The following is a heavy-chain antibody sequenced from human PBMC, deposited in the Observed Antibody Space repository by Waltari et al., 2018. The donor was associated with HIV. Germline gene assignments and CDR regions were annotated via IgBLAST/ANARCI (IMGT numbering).Heavy chain of an antibody. J-gene: IGHJ4*02. Sequence: QLQLQESGPALVKPWATLPLTSTVPTGYFTQSYYWGWVRQSPGTGLEWIGTVYSNGVTHCTPSLESRVTMSVDTSKNQFSLTLTSVTAADTALYFCATLRTVTGTIDDWGQGILVTVSS. D-gene: IGHD4-17*01. CDR1: TGYFTQSYY. CDR2: VYSNGVT. CDR3: ATLRTVTGTIDD. V-gene: IGHV4-39*01.